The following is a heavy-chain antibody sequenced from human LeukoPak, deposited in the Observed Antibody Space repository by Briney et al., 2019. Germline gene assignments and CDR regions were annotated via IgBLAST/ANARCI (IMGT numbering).Heavy chain of an antibody. V-gene: IGHV4-59*01. CDR2: IYYSGST. CDR3: ARDRIAASDY. CDR1: GGSISSYY. D-gene: IGHD6-25*01. Sequence: PSETLSLTCTVSGGSISSYYWSWIRQPPGKGLERIGYIYYSGSTNYNPSLKSRVTISVDTSKNQFSLKLSSVTAADTAVYYCARDRIAASDYWGQGTLVTVSS. J-gene: IGHJ4*02.